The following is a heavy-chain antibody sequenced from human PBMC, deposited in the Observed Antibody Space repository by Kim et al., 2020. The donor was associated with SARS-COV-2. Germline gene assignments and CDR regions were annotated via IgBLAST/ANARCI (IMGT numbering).Heavy chain of an antibody. CDR1: GFTFSSYE. D-gene: IGHD4-17*01. V-gene: IGHV3-48*03. CDR3: ARGNNYGDPFYDYYGMDV. J-gene: IGHJ6*02. CDR2: ISSSGSTI. Sequence: GGSLRLSCAASGFTFSSYEMNWVRQAPGKGLEWVSYISSSGSTIYYADSVKGRFTISRDNAKNSLYLQMNSLRAEDTAVYYCARGNNYGDPFYDYYGMDVWGQGTTVTVSS.